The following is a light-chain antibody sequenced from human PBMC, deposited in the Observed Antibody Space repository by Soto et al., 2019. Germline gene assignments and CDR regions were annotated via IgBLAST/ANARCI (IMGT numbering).Light chain of an antibody. J-gene: IGKJ1*01. CDR3: QKYNSAPRT. CDR2: AAS. CDR1: QGIGNY. Sequence: DIQMTQSPSSLSASLGDRVTITCRASQGIGNYLAWYQLQPGKVPKLLIYAASTLQSGVLSRFSGSGSGTDLTLTISSLQPEDVATYFCQKYNSAPRTFGQGTKVEI. V-gene: IGKV1-27*01.